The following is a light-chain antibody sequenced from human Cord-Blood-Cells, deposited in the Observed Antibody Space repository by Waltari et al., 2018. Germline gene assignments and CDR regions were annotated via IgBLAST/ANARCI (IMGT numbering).Light chain of an antibody. CDR3: QQYNSYSPT. V-gene: IGKV1-5*01. Sequence: DIQMTQSPSTLSASVGDRVTITCRASQSISSWLAWYQQNPGKAPKLLISDASSFESGVPSRFSGSGSGTEFTLTISSLQPDDFATYYCQQYNSYSPTFGPGTKVDIK. CDR1: QSISSW. J-gene: IGKJ3*01. CDR2: DAS.